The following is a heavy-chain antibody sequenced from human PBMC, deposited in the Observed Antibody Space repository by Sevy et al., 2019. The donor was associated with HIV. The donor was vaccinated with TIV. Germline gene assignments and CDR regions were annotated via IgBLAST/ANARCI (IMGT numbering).Heavy chain of an antibody. Sequence: SETLSLTCTVSGGSVSSGSYYWSWIRQPPGKGLEWIGYNYYSGSTNYNPSLKSRVTISVDTSKNQFALKLSSVTAADSAVYYCARSGRRWLQLPFDYWGQGTLVTVSS. CDR1: GGSVSSGSYY. J-gene: IGHJ4*02. CDR3: ARSGRRWLQLPFDY. V-gene: IGHV4-61*01. D-gene: IGHD5-12*01. CDR2: NYYSGST.